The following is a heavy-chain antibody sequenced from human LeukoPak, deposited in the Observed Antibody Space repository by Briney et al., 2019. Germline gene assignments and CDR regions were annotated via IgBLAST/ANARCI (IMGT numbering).Heavy chain of an antibody. D-gene: IGHD3-10*01. Sequence: SETLSLTCTVSGGSISSYYWSWIRQPPGKGLEWIGYIYTSGSTNYNPSLKSRVTISVDTSKNQFSLKLSSVTAADTAVYYCARSYGSGSYYKFWFDPWGQGTLVTVSS. CDR2: IYTSGST. V-gene: IGHV4-4*09. CDR1: GGSISSYY. CDR3: ARSYGSGSYYKFWFDP. J-gene: IGHJ5*02.